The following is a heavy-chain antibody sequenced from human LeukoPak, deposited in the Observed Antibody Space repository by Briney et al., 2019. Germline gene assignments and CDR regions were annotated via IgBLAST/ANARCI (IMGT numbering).Heavy chain of an antibody. V-gene: IGHV3-74*01. J-gene: IGHJ6*03. Sequence: GGSLRLSCAASGFTFNRYWMHWLRHAPGKGLVWVSRINSDGSSTIYADSVKGRFTISRDNAKNTLYLQMNSLRAEDTAVYYCARGRGSGSYPSYYYYYYIDVWGKGTTVTVSS. CDR2: INSDGSST. D-gene: IGHD3-10*01. CDR3: ARGRGSGSYPSYYYYYYIDV. CDR1: GFTFNRYW.